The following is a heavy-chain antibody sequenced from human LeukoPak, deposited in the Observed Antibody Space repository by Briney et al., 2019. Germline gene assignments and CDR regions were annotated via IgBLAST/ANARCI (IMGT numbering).Heavy chain of an antibody. D-gene: IGHD3-22*01. V-gene: IGHV3-23*01. CDR3: AKDNYESSGYLRSQIFDY. CDR2: ISGSGDST. Sequence: GGSLRLSRAASGFTLRRYAMSWVRQAPGEGLEWVSGISGSGDSTYYADSVEGRFTISRDNSKNTLYLQMNSLRAEDTAVYYCAKDNYESSGYLRSQIFDYWGQGTLVTVSS. CDR1: GFTLRRYA. J-gene: IGHJ4*02.